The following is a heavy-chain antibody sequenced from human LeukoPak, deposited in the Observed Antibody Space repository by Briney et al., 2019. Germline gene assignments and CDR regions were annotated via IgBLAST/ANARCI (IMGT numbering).Heavy chain of an antibody. V-gene: IGHV4-59*12. CDR3: VRHDPIGNSQPLGV. Sequence: SETLSLTCTVSGGSITNYYWSWIRQPPGKGLEWIAYIYYTGATNYNPCLKSRLTVSLDMSKNHFSLKLTSVTAADTAVYYCVRHDPIGNSQPLGVWGQGTMVTVSS. J-gene: IGHJ3*01. D-gene: IGHD4-23*01. CDR1: GGSITNYY. CDR2: IYYTGAT.